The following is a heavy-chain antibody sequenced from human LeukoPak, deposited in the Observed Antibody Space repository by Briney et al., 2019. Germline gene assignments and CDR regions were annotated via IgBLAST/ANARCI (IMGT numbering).Heavy chain of an antibody. CDR2: IYTGDSDT. CDR3: ERQGSIVVVPAAEDAFDI. D-gene: IGHD2-2*01. Sequence: GESLKISWKGSGYSFTCYWIGWVRETRGEGLGWVGIIYTGDSDTRYSPSFQGQVTISADKSISTAYLQWSSLKASDTAMYYCERQGSIVVVPAAEDAFDIWGQGTMVTVSS. V-gene: IGHV5-51*01. CDR1: GYSFTCYW. J-gene: IGHJ3*02.